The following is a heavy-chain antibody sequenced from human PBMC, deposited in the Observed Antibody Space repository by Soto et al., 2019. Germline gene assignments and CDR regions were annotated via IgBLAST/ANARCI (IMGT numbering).Heavy chain of an antibody. CDR3: ARDYVHYYGMDV. CDR2: ISYDGSNK. Sequence: QVPLVESGGGVVQPGRSLRLSCAASGFTFSSYGMHWVRQAPGKGLEWVAVISYDGSNKYYADSVKGRFTISRDNSKNTLYLQMNSLRAEDTAVYYCARDYVHYYGMDVWGQGTTVTVSS. J-gene: IGHJ6*02. CDR1: GFTFSSYG. D-gene: IGHD3-16*01. V-gene: IGHV3-30*03.